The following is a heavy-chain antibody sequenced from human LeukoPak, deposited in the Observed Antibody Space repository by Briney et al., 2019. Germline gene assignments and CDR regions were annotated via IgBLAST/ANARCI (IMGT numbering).Heavy chain of an antibody. D-gene: IGHD3-10*01. CDR1: GFTFSSYS. V-gene: IGHV3-21*01. Sequence: GGSLRLSCAASGFTFSSYSMNWVRQAPGKGLEWVSSISSSSSYIYYADSVKGRFTISRDNAKNSLYLQMNSLRAEDTAVYYCARAHITMVRGVIGWFDPWGQGTLVTVSS. CDR3: ARAHITMVRGVIGWFDP. J-gene: IGHJ5*02. CDR2: ISSSSSYI.